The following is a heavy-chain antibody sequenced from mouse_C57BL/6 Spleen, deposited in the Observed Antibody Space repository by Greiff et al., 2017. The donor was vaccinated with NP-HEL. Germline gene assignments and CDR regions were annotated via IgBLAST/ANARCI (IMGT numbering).Heavy chain of an antibody. V-gene: IGHV5-17*01. CDR2: ISSGSSTI. J-gene: IGHJ2*01. D-gene: IGHD2-5*01. Sequence: EVKLMESGGGLVKPGGSLKLSCAASGFTSSDYGMHWVRQAPEKGLEWVAYISSGSSTIYYADTVKGRFTISRDNAKNTLFLQMTSLRSEDTAMYYCARSYSNTKGVLDYWGQGTTLTVSS. CDR1: GFTSSDYG. CDR3: ARSYSNTKGVLDY.